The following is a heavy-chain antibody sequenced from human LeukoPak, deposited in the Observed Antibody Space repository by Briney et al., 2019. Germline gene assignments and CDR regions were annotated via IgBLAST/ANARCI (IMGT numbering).Heavy chain of an antibody. Sequence: GGSLRLSCAASGFTFSSAWMNWVRQAPGKGLEWVGRIKSKTDGGTTDYAAPVKGRFTISRDDSKNTLYLQMNSLKTEDTAVYYCTTAVGYYGSGTYYPLEYWGQGTPVTVSS. CDR2: IKSKTDGGTT. CDR3: TTAVGYYGSGTYYPLEY. D-gene: IGHD3-10*01. V-gene: IGHV3-15*07. J-gene: IGHJ4*02. CDR1: GFTFSSAW.